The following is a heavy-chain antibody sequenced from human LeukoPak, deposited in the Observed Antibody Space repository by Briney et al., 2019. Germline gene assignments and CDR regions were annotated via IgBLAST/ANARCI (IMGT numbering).Heavy chain of an antibody. Sequence: PGRSLRLSCAASEFTFSNYAMHWVRQAPGKGLEWVAVISYDGSNKYYADSVKGRFTISRDYSKNTLYLQMNSLRPEDTALYYCARVSERLLPSFKWFDPWGQGTLVTVSS. V-gene: IGHV3-30-3*01. CDR1: EFTFSNYA. D-gene: IGHD2-21*02. CDR3: ARVSERLLPSFKWFDP. J-gene: IGHJ5*02. CDR2: ISYDGSNK.